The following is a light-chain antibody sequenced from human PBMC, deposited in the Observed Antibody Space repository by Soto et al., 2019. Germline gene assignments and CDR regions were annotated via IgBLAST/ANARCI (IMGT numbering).Light chain of an antibody. CDR3: QQYNSYSHT. V-gene: IGKV1-5*01. J-gene: IGKJ1*01. Sequence: DIQMTQSPSTLSASVGDRVTITYRASQSISSWLAWYQQKPGKAPKLLIYDASSLESGVPSRFSGSGSGTEFTPTISSLQPDDFATYYCQQYNSYSHTFGQGTKVDIK. CDR2: DAS. CDR1: QSISSW.